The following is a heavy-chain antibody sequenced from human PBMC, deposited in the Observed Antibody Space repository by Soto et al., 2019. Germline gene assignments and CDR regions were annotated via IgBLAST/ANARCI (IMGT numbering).Heavy chain of an antibody. CDR1: GGSISSSSYY. CDR2: IYYSGST. J-gene: IGHJ4*02. Sequence: QLQLQESGPGLVKPSETLSLTCTVFGGSISSSSYYWGWIRQPPGKGLEWIGSIYYSGSTYYNPSLKSRVTISVDTSKNQFSLKLSSVTAADTAVYYCARPSAYYYDSSGYYSYYFDYWGQGTLVTVSS. D-gene: IGHD3-22*01. V-gene: IGHV4-39*01. CDR3: ARPSAYYYDSSGYYSYYFDY.